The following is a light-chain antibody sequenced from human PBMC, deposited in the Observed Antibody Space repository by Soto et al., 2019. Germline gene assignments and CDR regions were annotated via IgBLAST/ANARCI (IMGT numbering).Light chain of an antibody. CDR2: GAS. CDR3: QQYNNWPPWT. J-gene: IGKJ1*01. V-gene: IGKV3-15*01. Sequence: EILMTQSPATLSVSPGERATLSCRASQSVRSDLAWYQQKPGQAPRLPIYGASARATGIPARFSGSGSGTEFTLTISSLQSEDFAVYYCQQYNNWPPWTFGQGTKVDIK. CDR1: QSVRSD.